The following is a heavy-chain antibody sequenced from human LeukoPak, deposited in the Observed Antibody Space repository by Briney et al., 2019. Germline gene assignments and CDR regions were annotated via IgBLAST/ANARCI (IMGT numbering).Heavy chain of an antibody. Sequence: QAGGSLRLSCAASGFTFGSYAMNWVRQAPGKGLEWVAAIRGSGGSTYYADSVKGRFTISRDNSKNTLYLQMNSLRAEDTAVYYCAKDLYRGYDFWSGYHPMDVWGKGTTVTVSS. V-gene: IGHV3-23*01. CDR1: GFTFGSYA. J-gene: IGHJ6*03. CDR2: IRGSGGST. D-gene: IGHD3-3*01. CDR3: AKDLYRGYDFWSGYHPMDV.